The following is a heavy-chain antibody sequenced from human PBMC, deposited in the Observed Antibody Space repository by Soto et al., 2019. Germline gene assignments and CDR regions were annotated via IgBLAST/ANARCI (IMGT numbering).Heavy chain of an antibody. J-gene: IGHJ3*02. D-gene: IGHD4-17*01. CDR3: AKDLPPDTPADYGDYLGAFDI. Sequence: GGSLRLSCAASGFTFSSYAMSWVRQAPGKGLEWVSAISGSGGSTYYADSVKGRFTISRDNSKNTLYLQMNSLRAEDTAVYYCAKDLPPDTPADYGDYLGAFDIWGQGTMVTVSS. V-gene: IGHV3-23*01. CDR1: GFTFSSYA. CDR2: ISGSGGST.